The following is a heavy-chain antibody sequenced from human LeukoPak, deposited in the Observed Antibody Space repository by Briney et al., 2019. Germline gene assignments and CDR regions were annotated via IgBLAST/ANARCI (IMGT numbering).Heavy chain of an antibody. CDR1: GFTFSTYW. D-gene: IGHD6-19*01. CDR3: ARDIAVAGMEYFDY. Sequence: GGSLRLSCAASGFTFSTYWMSWVRQAPGKGLEWEANIKQDGSEKYYVDSVKGRFTISRDNAKNSLYLQMNSLRAEDTAVYYCARDIAVAGMEYFDYWGQGTLVTVSS. CDR2: IKQDGSEK. J-gene: IGHJ4*02. V-gene: IGHV3-7*01.